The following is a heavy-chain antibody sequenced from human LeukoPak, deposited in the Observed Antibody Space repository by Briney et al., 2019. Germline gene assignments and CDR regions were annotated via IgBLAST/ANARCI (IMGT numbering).Heavy chain of an antibody. CDR1: GGSISSYY. CDR3: ARRPSYGYSYYFDY. V-gene: IGHV4-59*01. CDR2: IYYSGST. J-gene: IGHJ4*02. D-gene: IGHD4-17*01. Sequence: SETLSLTCTVSGGSISSYYWSWIRQPPGKGLEWIGYIYYSGSTNYNPSLKSRVTISVDTSKNQFSLKLSSVTAADTAVYYCARRPSYGYSYYFDYWGQGILATVSS.